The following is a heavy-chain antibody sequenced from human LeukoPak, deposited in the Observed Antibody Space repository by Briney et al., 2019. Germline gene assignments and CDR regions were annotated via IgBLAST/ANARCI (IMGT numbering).Heavy chain of an antibody. V-gene: IGHV1-2*02. CDR1: GYTFTGYY. CDR3: ARVYHYYYYYTDV. J-gene: IGHJ6*03. Sequence: ASVKVSCKASGYTFTGYYMHWVRQAPGQGLEWMGWINPNSGGTNYAQKFQGRVTMTRDTSISTAYMELSRLRSDDTAVYYCARVYHYYYYYTDVWGKGTTVTVSS. CDR2: INPNSGGT.